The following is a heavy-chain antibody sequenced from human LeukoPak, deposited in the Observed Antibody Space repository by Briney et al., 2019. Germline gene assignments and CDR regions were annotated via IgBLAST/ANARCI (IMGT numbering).Heavy chain of an antibody. J-gene: IGHJ4*02. Sequence: SETLSLTCAVYGGSFSGYYWSWIRQPPGKGLEWIGEINHSGSTNYNPSLKSRVTISVDTSKNQFSLKLSSVTAADTAVYYCARDSSGYYRIDYWGQGTLVTVSS. CDR2: INHSGST. CDR3: ARDSSGYYRIDY. D-gene: IGHD3-22*01. CDR1: GGSFSGYY. V-gene: IGHV4-34*01.